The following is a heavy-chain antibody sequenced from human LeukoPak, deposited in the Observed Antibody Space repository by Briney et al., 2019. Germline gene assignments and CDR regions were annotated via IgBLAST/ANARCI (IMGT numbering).Heavy chain of an antibody. CDR3: ARDYRPSYQLWVTPTGY. D-gene: IGHD2-2*01. J-gene: IGHJ4*02. CDR1: GFTFSSYA. V-gene: IGHV3-30-3*01. CDR2: ISYDGSNK. Sequence: PGGSLRLSCAASGFTFSSYAMHWVRQAPGKGLEWVAVISYDGSNKYYADSVKGRFTISRDNSKNTLYLQMNSLRAEDTAVYYCARDYRPSYQLWVTPTGYWGQGTLVTVSS.